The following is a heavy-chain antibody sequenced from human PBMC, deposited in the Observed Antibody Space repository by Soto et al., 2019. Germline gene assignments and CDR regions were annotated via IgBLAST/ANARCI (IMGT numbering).Heavy chain of an antibody. CDR1: GGTFSSYA. CDR2: IIPIFGTA. D-gene: IGHD6-13*01. Sequence: QVQLVQSGAEVKKPGSSVKVSCKASGGTFSSYAISWVRQAPGQGLEWMGWIIPIFGTANYAQKFQGRVTMTADESTSTAYMEMSSLRSEDTAVYYCXXXXXXXAQQLLQYYFDYWGQGTLVTVSS. V-gene: IGHV1-69*01. CDR3: XXXXXXXAQQLLQYYFDY. J-gene: IGHJ4*02.